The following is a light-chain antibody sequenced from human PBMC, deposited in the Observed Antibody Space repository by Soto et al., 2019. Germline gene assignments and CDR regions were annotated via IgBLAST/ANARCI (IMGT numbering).Light chain of an antibody. CDR2: GTS. J-gene: IGKJ2*01. CDR1: QSVSSN. CDR3: QQYNNWPPYT. V-gene: IGKV3-15*01. Sequence: EIVMTQFPATLSVSPGERATLSCRASQSVSSNLAWYQQKPGQAPRLLIYGTSTRATGIPARFSGSGSGTEYTLTISSLQSEDFAVYYCQQYNNWPPYTFGQRTKVEIK.